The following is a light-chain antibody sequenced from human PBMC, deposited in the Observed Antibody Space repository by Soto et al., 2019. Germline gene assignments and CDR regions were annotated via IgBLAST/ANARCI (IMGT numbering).Light chain of an antibody. CDR3: SSYAGSSNV. CDR2: DVI. V-gene: IGLV2-11*01. Sequence: QSALTQPRSVSGSPGQSVTISCTGTSSDVGRYNFVSWYQQHPDKAPKLMIYDVIKRPSGVPDRFSGSKSGNTASLTVSGLQAEDEADYYCSSYAGSSNVFGTGTKVTVL. J-gene: IGLJ1*01. CDR1: SSDVGRYNF.